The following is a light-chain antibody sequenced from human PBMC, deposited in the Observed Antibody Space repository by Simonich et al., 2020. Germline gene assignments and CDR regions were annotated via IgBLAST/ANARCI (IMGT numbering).Light chain of an antibody. V-gene: IGKV3D-20*01. Sequence: EIVLTQSPGTLSLSPGERATLSCRASQSVSSSYLAWYQQKPGLSPRLLIYDASSRANGIPDRFSGSGSGTDFTLTISRLEPEDFAVYYCQQYGSSPQTFGQGTKVEIK. CDR2: DAS. J-gene: IGKJ1*01. CDR3: QQYGSSPQT. CDR1: QSVSSSY.